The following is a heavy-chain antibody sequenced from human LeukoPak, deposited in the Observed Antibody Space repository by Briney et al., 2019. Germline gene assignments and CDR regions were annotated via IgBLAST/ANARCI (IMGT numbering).Heavy chain of an antibody. CDR3: ARLPSYWELTDY. CDR2: INPSGGST. V-gene: IGHV1-46*01. D-gene: IGHD1-26*01. CDR1: GYTFTSYY. Sequence: ASVKVSCKASGYTFTSYYMHWVRQAPGQGLEWMGIINPSGGSTSYAQKFQGRVTMTRDTSISTAYMELSRLRSDDTAVYYCARLPSYWELTDYWGQGTLVTVSS. J-gene: IGHJ4*02.